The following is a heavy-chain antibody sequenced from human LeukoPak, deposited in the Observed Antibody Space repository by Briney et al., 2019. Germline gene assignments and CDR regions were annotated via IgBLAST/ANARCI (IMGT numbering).Heavy chain of an antibody. CDR1: GYTFTSYG. D-gene: IGHD2-2*01. CDR2: ISAYNGNT. Sequence: EASVKVSCKASGYTFTSYGISWVRQAPGQGLEWMGWISAYNGNTNYAQKLQGRVTMTTDTSTSTAYMELRSLRSDDTAVYYCARVPYCSSTSCFDYYMDVWGKGTTVTVSS. CDR3: ARVPYCSSTSCFDYYMDV. J-gene: IGHJ6*03. V-gene: IGHV1-18*01.